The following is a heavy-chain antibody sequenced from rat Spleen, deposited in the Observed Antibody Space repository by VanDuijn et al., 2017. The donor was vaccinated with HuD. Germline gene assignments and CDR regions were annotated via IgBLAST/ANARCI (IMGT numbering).Heavy chain of an antibody. Sequence: VHLVESGDGLVQPGMCLNLFCAASGFTFSNCGMQWCRQTQSMVLEGFSSISVSGGSTYYRDSVKGRLPLSRENSKSTLYLQMDSLRSEDTATYYCAAAGNRVSRFAYWGQGTLVTVSS. V-gene: IGHV5-19*01. CDR2: ISVSGGST. CDR1: GFTFSNCG. CDR3: AAAGNRVSRFAY. J-gene: IGHJ3*01. D-gene: IGHD1-4*01.